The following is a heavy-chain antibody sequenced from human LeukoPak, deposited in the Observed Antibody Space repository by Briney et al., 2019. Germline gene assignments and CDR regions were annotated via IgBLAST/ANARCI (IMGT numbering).Heavy chain of an antibody. J-gene: IGHJ3*02. Sequence: SETLSLTCTVSGGSISSYYWSWIRQPAGKGLEWIGRIYTSGSTNYNPSPKNRVTISVDTSKSQFSLKLTSVTAADTAVYYCAREWSAFDTWGQGTMVTVSS. CDR2: IYTSGST. V-gene: IGHV4-4*07. CDR1: GGSISSYY. CDR3: AREWSAFDT. D-gene: IGHD2-8*01.